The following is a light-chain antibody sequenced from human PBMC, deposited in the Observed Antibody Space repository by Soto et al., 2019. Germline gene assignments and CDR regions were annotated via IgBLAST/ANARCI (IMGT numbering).Light chain of an antibody. Sequence: ESVLTQCPGTLSLSPGGSATLSCRASQSVGTSLAWYQHKPGQAPRLLTSEASNRAPGIPARFSGSGSGTDFTLPISSLAPEDFAVYYRQQRRPWPSVGGGTRVDIK. J-gene: IGKJ4*01. V-gene: IGKV3-11*01. CDR3: QQRRPWPS. CDR2: EAS. CDR1: QSVGTS.